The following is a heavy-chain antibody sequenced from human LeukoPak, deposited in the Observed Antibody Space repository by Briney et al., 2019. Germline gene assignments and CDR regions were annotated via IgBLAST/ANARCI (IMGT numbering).Heavy chain of an antibody. CDR2: ISDGGSTT. CDR1: GFTFSSYW. CDR3: SRSAYYDGSGNYYDY. D-gene: IGHD3-22*01. V-gene: IGHV3-74*01. J-gene: IGHJ4*02. Sequence: GGSLRLSCAASGFTFSSYWMHWVRQAPGKGLVWVSRISDGGSTTTYADSVKGRFTISRDNAKNTLYLQMNSLRAEDTAVYYCSRSAYYDGSGNYYDYWGQGTLVTVSS.